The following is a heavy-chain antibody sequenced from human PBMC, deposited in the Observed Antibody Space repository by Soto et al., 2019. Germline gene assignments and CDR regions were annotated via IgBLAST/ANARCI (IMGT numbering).Heavy chain of an antibody. D-gene: IGHD2-21*02. V-gene: IGHV3-30*18. CDR2: ISYDGSNK. Sequence: QVQLVESGGGVVQPGRSLRLSCAASGFTFSSYGMHWVRQAPGKGLEWVAVISYDGSNKYYADSVKGRFTVSRDKSKNTLYLQVNSLRAEDTAVYYCAKDKVPVVVTAPFDYWGQGTLFTVSS. CDR3: AKDKVPVVVTAPFDY. J-gene: IGHJ4*02. CDR1: GFTFSSYG.